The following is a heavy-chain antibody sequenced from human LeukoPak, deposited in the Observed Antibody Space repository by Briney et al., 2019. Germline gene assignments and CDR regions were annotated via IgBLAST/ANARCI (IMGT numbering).Heavy chain of an antibody. J-gene: IGHJ4*02. D-gene: IGHD3-22*01. Sequence: PGGSLRLSCAASGYTFTGYYMHWVRQAPGQGLEWMGWINPNSDGTNYAQKFQGRVTMTRDTSISTAYMELSRLRSDDTAVYYCASNTYYDSSGYRYWGQGTLVTVSS. CDR2: INPNSDGT. CDR1: GYTFTGYY. CDR3: ASNTYYDSSGYRY. V-gene: IGHV1-2*02.